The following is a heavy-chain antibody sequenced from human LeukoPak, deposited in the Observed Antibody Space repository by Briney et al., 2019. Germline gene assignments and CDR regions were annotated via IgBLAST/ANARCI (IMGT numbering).Heavy chain of an antibody. Sequence: ASVKVSCKASGYTFTGYYMHWVRQAPGQGLEWMGWINPNSGGTNYAQKFQGRVTMTRDTSISTAYMELSRLRSDDTAVYYCARPPGDSSRYYGHTFDYWGQGTLVTVSS. CDR2: INPNSGGT. J-gene: IGHJ4*02. V-gene: IGHV1-2*02. CDR3: ARPPGDSSRYYGHTFDY. D-gene: IGHD6-13*01. CDR1: GYTFTGYY.